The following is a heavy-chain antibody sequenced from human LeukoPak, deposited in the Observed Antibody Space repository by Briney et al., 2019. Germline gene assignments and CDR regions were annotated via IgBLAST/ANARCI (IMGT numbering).Heavy chain of an antibody. V-gene: IGHV4-59*01. CDR3: ARSSSGDWFDP. Sequence: SETLSLTCTVSGGSISSYYWSWIRQPPRKGLEWIGYIYYSGSTNYNPSLKSRVTISVDTSKNQFSLKLSSVTAADTAVYYCARSSSGDWFDPWGQGTLVTVSS. J-gene: IGHJ5*02. D-gene: IGHD3-10*01. CDR1: GGSISSYY. CDR2: IYYSGST.